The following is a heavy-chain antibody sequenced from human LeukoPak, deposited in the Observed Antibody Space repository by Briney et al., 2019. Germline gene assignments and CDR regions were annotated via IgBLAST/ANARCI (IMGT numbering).Heavy chain of an antibody. J-gene: IGHJ4*02. Sequence: SEALSLTCAVYGGSFRGYYWDWIRQPPGKGLEWIGTIYYSGTTYYNPSLKSRVTVSVDTSTRQFSLKLTYVTAADTAVYYCARGDCSGGSCYSDYWGRGTLVTVSS. D-gene: IGHD2-15*01. CDR2: IYYSGTT. V-gene: IGHV4-34*01. CDR3: ARGDCSGGSCYSDY. CDR1: GGSFRGYY.